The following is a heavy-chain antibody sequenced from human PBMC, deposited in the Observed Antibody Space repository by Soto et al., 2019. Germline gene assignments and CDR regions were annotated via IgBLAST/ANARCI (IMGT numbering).Heavy chain of an antibody. CDR3: TRGLLGGAPSYTFHGMDV. D-gene: IGHD7-27*01. Sequence: EVQLVESGGGLVQPGGSLRLSCAASGFTFSDHYMDWVRQAPGKGLEWVARSRNRVNSHTTEYAASVKGRFTISRDESKSSLYLQMNSLKIEDTAVYYCTRGLLGGAPSYTFHGMDVWGQGTRVTVSS. J-gene: IGHJ6*01. CDR2: SRNRVNSHTT. V-gene: IGHV3-72*01. CDR1: GFTFSDHY.